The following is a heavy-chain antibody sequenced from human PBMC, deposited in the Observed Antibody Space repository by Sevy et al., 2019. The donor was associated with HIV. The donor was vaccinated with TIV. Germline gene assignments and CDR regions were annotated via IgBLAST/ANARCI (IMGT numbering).Heavy chain of an antibody. Sequence: GGSLRLSCAASGFTFSSYSMNWVRQAPGKGLEWVASISCSSSYIYYADSVKGRFTISRDNAKNSLYLQMTGMRAEDTAVYYWAGGVGIAVAGTENYWGQGTLVTVSS. CDR1: GFTFSSYS. CDR2: ISCSSSYI. D-gene: IGHD6-19*01. CDR3: AGGVGIAVAGTENY. V-gene: IGHV3-21*01. J-gene: IGHJ4*02.